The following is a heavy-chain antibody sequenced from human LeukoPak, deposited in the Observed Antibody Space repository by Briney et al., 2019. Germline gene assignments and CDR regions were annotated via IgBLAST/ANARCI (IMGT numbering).Heavy chain of an antibody. CDR2: ISASGERT. J-gene: IGHJ3*02. CDR1: SLTFSRYV. D-gene: IGHD3-22*01. Sequence: QAGGSLRLSCPASSLTFSRYVMSWVRQAPGKGLEWVSTISASGERTYHADSVRGRFTISRDNSKNALHLQMNSLSAAHTAVYYCAKAGPGTMTFDAFDIWGQGTVVTVSS. V-gene: IGHV3-23*01. CDR3: AKAGPGTMTFDAFDI.